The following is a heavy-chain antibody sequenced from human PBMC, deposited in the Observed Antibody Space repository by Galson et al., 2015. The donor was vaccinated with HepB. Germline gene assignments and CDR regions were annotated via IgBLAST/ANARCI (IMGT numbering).Heavy chain of an antibody. CDR1: A. D-gene: IGHD3-22*01. CDR3: AGYYYDSSGYYPNWFDP. J-gene: IGHJ5*02. V-gene: IGHV3-49*01. Sequence: AMSWFRQAPGKGLEWVGFIRSKAYGGTTEYTASVKGRFTISRDDSKSIAYLQMNSLKTEDTAVYYCAGYYYDSSGYYPNWFDPWGQGTLVTVSS. CDR2: IRSKAYGGTT.